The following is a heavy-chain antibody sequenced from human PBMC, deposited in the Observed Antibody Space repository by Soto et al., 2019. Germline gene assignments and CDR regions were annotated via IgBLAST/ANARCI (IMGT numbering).Heavy chain of an antibody. CDR3: ASKLGDDYEGYYYYYMEV. D-gene: IGHD3-22*01. J-gene: IGHJ6*03. Sequence: QVQLQESGPGLLKPSGTLSLTCAVSSGSISSRNWWSWVRQPPGKGLEWIGEISHSGSTNYNPSLKRRVTISVDKSKTQFALKLSSVPAAGTAVYYCASKLGDDYEGYYYYYMEVWGKGTTVTVSS. V-gene: IGHV4-4*02. CDR2: ISHSGST. CDR1: SGSISSRNW.